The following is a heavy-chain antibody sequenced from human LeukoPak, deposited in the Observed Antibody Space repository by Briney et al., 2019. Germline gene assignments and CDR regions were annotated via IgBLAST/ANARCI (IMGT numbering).Heavy chain of an antibody. CDR3: ARDQPYYYDSSGYYAFDI. J-gene: IGHJ3*02. CDR2: ISSSSSYI. V-gene: IGHV3-21*01. Sequence: GGSLRLSCAASGFTFSSYSMNWVRQAPGKGLEWVSSISSSSSYIYYADSVRGRFTVSRDNAKNSLYLQMNSLRAEDTAVYYCARDQPYYYDSSGYYAFDIWGQGTMVTVSS. CDR1: GFTFSSYS. D-gene: IGHD3-22*01.